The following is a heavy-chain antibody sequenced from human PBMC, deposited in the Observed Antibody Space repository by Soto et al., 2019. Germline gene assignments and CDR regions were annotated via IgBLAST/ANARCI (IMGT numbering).Heavy chain of an antibody. J-gene: IGHJ4*02. Sequence: PSETLSLTCTVSGGSISSGDYYWIWIRHPPGKGLGWIGYIYYSGSTYYNPSLKSRVTISVDTSKNQFSLKLSSVTAADTAVYYCARAHIVVVTAIEWGQGTLVTVSS. CDR3: ARAHIVVVTAIE. V-gene: IGHV4-30-4*01. CDR2: IYYSGST. D-gene: IGHD2-21*02. CDR1: GGSISSGDYY.